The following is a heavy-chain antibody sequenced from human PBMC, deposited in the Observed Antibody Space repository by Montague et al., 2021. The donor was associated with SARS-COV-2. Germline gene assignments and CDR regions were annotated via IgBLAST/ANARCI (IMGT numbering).Heavy chain of an antibody. CDR1: GVSVSSNNYY. CDR3: AREVVGVKTNWLDT. CDR2: IYFNGXT. V-gene: IGHV4-61*03. Sequence: SETRSLTCSVSGVSVSSNNYYWTWIRRPPGKGLEWIGYIYFNGXTXLXXXXEGQVTTSIDTSKNHFSLRLTSVTPADTAVYYCAREVVGVKTNWLDTWGQGTLVTVSS. D-gene: IGHD3-16*01. J-gene: IGHJ5*02.